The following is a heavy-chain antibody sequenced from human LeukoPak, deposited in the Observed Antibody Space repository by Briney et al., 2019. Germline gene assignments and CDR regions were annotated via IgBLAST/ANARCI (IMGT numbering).Heavy chain of an antibody. CDR2: ISDSGRT. D-gene: IGHD6-13*01. V-gene: IGHV4-59*12. CDR3: ARDKAYSSNTAPFDY. Sequence: SETLSLTCTVSGDSIRTYHWSWIRQPPGKGLEWIGYISDSGRTNYNPSLKSRVSISPDTSKNQLSLRLSSVTAADTAVYYCARDKAYSSNTAPFDYWGQGTLVTVSS. CDR1: GDSIRTYH. J-gene: IGHJ4*02.